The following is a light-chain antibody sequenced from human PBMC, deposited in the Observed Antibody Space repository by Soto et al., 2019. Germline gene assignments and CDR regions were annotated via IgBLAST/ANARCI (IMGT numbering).Light chain of an antibody. CDR3: QQYYSIPPT. Sequence: DIVMTQSPDSLAVSLGERATINCKSSQSVLYSSNNKNYLTWYQQKPGQPPKLLIYWASTRESGVPDRFSGSGSGTDFTLTISSLQAEDVAFYYCQQYYSIPPTFGQGTKLEIK. CDR1: QSVLYSSNNKNY. CDR2: WAS. J-gene: IGKJ2*01. V-gene: IGKV4-1*01.